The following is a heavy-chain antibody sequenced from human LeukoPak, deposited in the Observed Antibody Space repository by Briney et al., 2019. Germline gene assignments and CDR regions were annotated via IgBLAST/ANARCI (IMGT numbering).Heavy chain of an antibody. CDR1: GYTFTGYY. CDR2: INPNSGGT. Sequence: ASVKVSCKASGYTFTGYYMHWVRQAPGQGLEWMGWINPNSGGTNYAQKFQGRVTMTRDTSISTAYMELSRLRSDDTAVYYCARVRRGSGSYSHYYYMDVWGKGTTVTISS. J-gene: IGHJ6*03. D-gene: IGHD3-10*01. CDR3: ARVRRGSGSYSHYYYMDV. V-gene: IGHV1-2*02.